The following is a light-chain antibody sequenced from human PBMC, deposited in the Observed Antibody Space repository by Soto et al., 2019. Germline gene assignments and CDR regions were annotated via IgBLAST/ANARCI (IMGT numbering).Light chain of an antibody. CDR2: GAS. J-gene: IGKJ4*01. CDR3: QQYGESPLT. CDR1: QSVSSN. V-gene: IGKV3-15*01. Sequence: EIVMTQSPATLSVSPGERATLSCRASQSVSSNLAWYQQKPGQAPRLLIYGASTRATGIPARFSGSGSGTDFTLTISRLEPEDFAVYFCQQYGESPLTFGGGTRAEI.